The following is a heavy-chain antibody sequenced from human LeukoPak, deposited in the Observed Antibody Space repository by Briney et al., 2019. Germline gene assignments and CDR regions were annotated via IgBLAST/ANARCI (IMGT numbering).Heavy chain of an antibody. D-gene: IGHD6-13*01. J-gene: IGHJ4*02. CDR2: ISGGTGGSA. V-gene: IGHV3-23*01. CDR1: GFTFNDYA. Sequence: GGSLRPSCAASGFTFNDYAINWVRQAPGEGLEWVSVISGGTGGSAYYADSVKGRFTISRDNSKNTLYLQMNSLRAEDTAVYYCAKRGSSSWTQFDYWGQGTLVTVSS. CDR3: AKRGSSSWTQFDY.